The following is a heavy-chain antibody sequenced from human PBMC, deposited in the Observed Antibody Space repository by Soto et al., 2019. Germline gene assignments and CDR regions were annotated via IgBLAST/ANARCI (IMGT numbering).Heavy chain of an antibody. V-gene: IGHV1-18*04. Sequence: ASVKVSCKGYGCTFSTYGARWARQAPGQGLEWMGWITVSNGNTNYIDNLQGRVTMTTDTSTSTAYMELWRLRSDDTAVYYCARSYSYGSYWYFDDWGQGTLVTVSS. CDR1: GCTFSTYG. D-gene: IGHD3-22*01. CDR2: ITVSNGNT. CDR3: ARSYSYGSYWYFDD. J-gene: IGHJ4*02.